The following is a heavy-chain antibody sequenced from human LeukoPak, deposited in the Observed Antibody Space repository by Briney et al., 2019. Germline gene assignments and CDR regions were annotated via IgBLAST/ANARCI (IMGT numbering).Heavy chain of an antibody. V-gene: IGHV1-18*01. D-gene: IGHD2-21*02. CDR2: ISTSNRNT. CDR3: TTDGGPYCAGDCYPGDY. CDR1: GYTFTNNG. J-gene: IGHJ4*02. Sequence: ASVKVSCKASGYTFTNNGISWVRQAPGQGLEWMGWISTSNRNTNSADNFQGRLTLTADSSTTTAYMELRSLTSDDTAVYYCTTDGGPYCAGDCYPGDYWGQGTLVTVSS.